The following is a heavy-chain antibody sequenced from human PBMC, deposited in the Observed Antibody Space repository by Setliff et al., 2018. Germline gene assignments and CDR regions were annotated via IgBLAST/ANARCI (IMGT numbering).Heavy chain of an antibody. V-gene: IGHV1-69*13. Sequence: GASVKVSCKASGGSFDSDVITWVRQAPGQGLEWMGRLIPILGKTNYAESFQGRVLISKNTLYLPMTSLRAEDPAVYYCAKPQVELRWGFESWGQGTLVTVSS. CDR1: GGSFDSDV. CDR3: AKPQVELRWGFES. D-gene: IGHD1-7*01. CDR2: LIPILGKT. J-gene: IGHJ4*02.